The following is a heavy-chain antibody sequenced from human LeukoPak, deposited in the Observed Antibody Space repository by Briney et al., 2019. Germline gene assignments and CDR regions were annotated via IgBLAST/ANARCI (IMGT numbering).Heavy chain of an antibody. CDR3: ARDGLGGITMIVS. CDR2: INPNSGGT. Sequence: ASVKVSCKASGYTFTGYYMHWVRQAPGQGLEWMGRINPNSGGTNYAQKFQGRVTMTRDTSISTAYMELSRLRSDDTAVYYCARDGLGGITMIVSWGQGILVTVSS. D-gene: IGHD3-22*01. V-gene: IGHV1-2*06. J-gene: IGHJ4*02. CDR1: GYTFTGYY.